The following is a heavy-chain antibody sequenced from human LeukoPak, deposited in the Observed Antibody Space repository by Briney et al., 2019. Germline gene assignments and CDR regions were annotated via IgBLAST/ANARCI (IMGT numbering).Heavy chain of an antibody. CDR3: ARLNVVVITTTPYYFDY. CDR1: GGSFNGYY. V-gene: IGHV4-34*01. CDR2: INHSGNT. J-gene: IGHJ4*02. Sequence: SETLSLTCAVYGGSFNGYYWSWIRQPPGQGLGWIGEINHSGNTNYNPSLKSRVTISVDTSKNQFSLKLTSVTAADTAVYYCARLNVVVITTTPYYFDYWGQGTLVTVSS. D-gene: IGHD2-15*01.